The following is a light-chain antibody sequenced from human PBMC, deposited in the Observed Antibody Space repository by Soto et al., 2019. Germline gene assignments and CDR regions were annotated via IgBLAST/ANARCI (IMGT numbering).Light chain of an antibody. CDR2: SNN. J-gene: IGLJ1*01. CDR3: AAWDDSLNGLYV. V-gene: IGLV1-44*01. CDR1: SSNIGTKT. Sequence: QSVLTQPPSASGTPGQRVTISCSGGSSNIGTKTVNWYQQLPGTAPKLLIYSNNQRPSGVPDRFSGSKSGTSASLAISGLQSEDEADYYCAAWDDSLNGLYVFGTGTKVTVL.